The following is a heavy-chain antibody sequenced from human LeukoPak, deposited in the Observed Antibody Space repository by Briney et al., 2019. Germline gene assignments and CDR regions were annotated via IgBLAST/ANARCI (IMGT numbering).Heavy chain of an antibody. CDR3: ARANGKGYCSGGSCYFPRPAKSYYFDY. CDR2: TYYRSKWYN. D-gene: IGHD2-15*01. V-gene: IGHV6-1*01. J-gene: IGHJ4*02. CDR1: GDSVSSNSAA. Sequence: SQTLSLTCAISGDSVSSNSAAWNWIRQSPSRGLEWLGRTYYRSKWYNDYAVSVKSRITINPDTSKNQFSLQLSSVTAADTAVYYCARANGKGYCSGGSCYFPRPAKSYYFDYWGQGTLVTVSS.